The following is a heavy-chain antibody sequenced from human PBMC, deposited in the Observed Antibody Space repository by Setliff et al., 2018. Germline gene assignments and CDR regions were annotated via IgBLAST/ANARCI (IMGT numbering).Heavy chain of an antibody. Sequence: PGGSLRLSCAASGFTFSSYAITWVRQAPGKGLEWVSMISGSAQTTYYADSVKGRFTISRDNSKNTVYLDVNSLRAEDTALYYCTVYNTGSSKDHYWGQGTPVTVSS. CDR1: GFTFSSYA. V-gene: IGHV3-23*01. D-gene: IGHD2-8*02. J-gene: IGHJ4*02. CDR2: ISGSAQTT. CDR3: TVYNTGSSKDHY.